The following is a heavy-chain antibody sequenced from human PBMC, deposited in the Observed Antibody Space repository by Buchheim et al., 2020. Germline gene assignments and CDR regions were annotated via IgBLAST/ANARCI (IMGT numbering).Heavy chain of an antibody. J-gene: IGHJ4*02. CDR2: ISRSGDTT. CDR1: GFTFSNSA. V-gene: IGHV3-23*01. Sequence: EAQLLESGGGLVQPGGSLRLSCAVSGFTFSNSAMTWVRQAPGKGLEWVSAISRSGDTTYYADSVMGRFTISRDTSNNTLYLQMNSLRVDDTAVYYCAKEEVPNDYWGLGTL. CDR3: AKEEVPNDY.